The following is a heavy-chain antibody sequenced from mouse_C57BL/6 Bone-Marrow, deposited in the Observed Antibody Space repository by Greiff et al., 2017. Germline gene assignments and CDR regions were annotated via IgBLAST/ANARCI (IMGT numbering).Heavy chain of an antibody. D-gene: IGHD2-1*01. J-gene: IGHJ1*03. CDR3: AHGNYFYWYFAV. Sequence: QVQLQQPGAELVKPGASVKLSCKASGYTFTSYWMPWVKQRPGRGLGWIGRIDPNGGGTKYNEKFKSKATLTVDKPSSTAYMQLSSLTSEDSAVDYCAHGNYFYWYFAVWGTGTTVTVSS. V-gene: IGHV1-72*01. CDR2: IDPNGGGT. CDR1: GYTFTSYW.